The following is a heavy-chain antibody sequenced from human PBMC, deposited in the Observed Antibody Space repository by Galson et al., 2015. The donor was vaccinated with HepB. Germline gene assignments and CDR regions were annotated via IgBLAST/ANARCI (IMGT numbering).Heavy chain of an antibody. D-gene: IGHD3-3*01. J-gene: IGHJ3*02. V-gene: IGHV1-3*01. CDR3: ARDWSPYDFWSGYYTGAFDI. CDR1: GYTFTSYA. CDR2: INAGNGNT. Sequence: SVKVSCKASGYTFTSYAMHWVRQAPGQRLEWMGWINAGNGNTKYSQKFQGRVTITRDTSASTAYMELSSLRSEDTAVYYCARDWSPYDFWSGYYTGAFDIWGQGTMVTVSS.